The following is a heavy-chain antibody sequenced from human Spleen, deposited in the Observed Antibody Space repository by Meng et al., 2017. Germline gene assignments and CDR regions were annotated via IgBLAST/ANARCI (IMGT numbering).Heavy chain of an antibody. V-gene: IGHV1-18*01. D-gene: IGHD2-21*01. CDR2: INPYTGKT. Sequence: ASVKVSCKASGYTFTSYGVSWVRQAPGQGLEWMAWINPYTGKTNYARKLQGRVTLTTDTSTTTGYMELGSLKSDDTAVYYCAISIGCAVYPGAYGYWGQGTLVTVSS. CDR1: GYTFTSYG. J-gene: IGHJ4*02. CDR3: AISIGCAVYPGAYGY.